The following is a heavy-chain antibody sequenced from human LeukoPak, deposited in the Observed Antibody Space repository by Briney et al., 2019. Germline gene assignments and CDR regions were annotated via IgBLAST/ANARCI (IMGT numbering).Heavy chain of an antibody. D-gene: IGHD6-13*01. V-gene: IGHV3-20*04. J-gene: IGHJ5*02. CDR1: GYPFDVYG. CDR2: INWSGGST. CDR3: ARDRHSSCCGPFWYDP. Sequence: PGGSLSLLCTASGYPFDVYGVSWLRQAPGRGLEWVSYINWSGGSTGYADAVKGRFTISRDNAKNSLYLQMNSLRAEDTALYYCARDRHSSCCGPFWYDPWGQGTLVTVSS.